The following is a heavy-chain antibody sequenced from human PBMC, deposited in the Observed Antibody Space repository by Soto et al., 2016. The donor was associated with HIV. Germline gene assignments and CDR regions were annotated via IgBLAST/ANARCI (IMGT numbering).Heavy chain of an antibody. Sequence: EVQLVESGGGLVQPGGSLRLSCAASGFTFSSYDMHWVRQATGKGLEWVSAIGTAGDTYYPGSVKGRFTISRENAKNSLYLQMNSLRAGDTAVYYCAREGGGMGSGSRPGLRDVWGQGPRSPSP. V-gene: IGHV3-13*04. CDR1: GFTFSSYD. CDR3: AREGGGMGSGSRPGLRDV. D-gene: IGHD3-10*01. CDR2: IGTAGDT. J-gene: IGHJ6*02.